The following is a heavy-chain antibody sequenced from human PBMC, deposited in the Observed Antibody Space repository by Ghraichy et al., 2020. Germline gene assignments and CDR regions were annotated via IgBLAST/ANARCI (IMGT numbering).Heavy chain of an antibody. D-gene: IGHD6-19*01. Sequence: SETLSLTCAVYGGSFSGYYWSWIRQPPGKGLEWIGEINHSGSTNYNPSLKSRVTISVDTSKNQFSLKLSSVTAADTAVYYCAGIAVAGTSVWGQGTLVTVSS. CDR1: GGSFSGYY. CDR2: INHSGST. CDR3: AGIAVAGTSV. V-gene: IGHV4-34*01. J-gene: IGHJ4*02.